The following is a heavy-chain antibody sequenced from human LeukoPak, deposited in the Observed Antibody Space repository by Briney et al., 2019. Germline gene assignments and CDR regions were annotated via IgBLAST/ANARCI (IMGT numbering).Heavy chain of an antibody. CDR1: GFTFSNYW. D-gene: IGHD2-8*01. CDR3: AKGPMVYFDY. J-gene: IGHJ4*02. CDR2: IKEDGSEK. V-gene: IGHV3-7*03. Sequence: GGSLRLSCAASGFTFSNYWMSWVRQAPGKGLEWVANIKEDGSEKYYVESVKGRFTISRDNAKTSLYLQMNSLRAEDTAVYYCAKGPMVYFDYWGQGTLVTVSS.